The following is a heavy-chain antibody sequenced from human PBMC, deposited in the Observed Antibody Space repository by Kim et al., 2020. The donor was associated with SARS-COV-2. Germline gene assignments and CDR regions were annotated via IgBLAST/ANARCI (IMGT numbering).Heavy chain of an antibody. D-gene: IGHD5-18*01. CDR1: GYSFTSYW. Sequence: GESLKISCKGSGYSFTSYWISWVRQMPGKGLEWMGRIDPSDSYTNYSPSFQGHVTISADKSISTAYLQWSSLKASDTAMYYCARDGDTAMVRFLSYYYYYGMDVWGQGTTVTVSS. CDR2: IDPSDSYT. V-gene: IGHV5-10-1*01. CDR3: ARDGDTAMVRFLSYYYYYGMDV. J-gene: IGHJ6*02.